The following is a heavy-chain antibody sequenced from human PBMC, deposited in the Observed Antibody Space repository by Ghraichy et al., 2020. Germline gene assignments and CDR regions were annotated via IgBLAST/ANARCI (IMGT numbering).Heavy chain of an antibody. CDR3: ARVLIDCSGGSCHIPRDAFDI. CDR2: IYTSGST. J-gene: IGHJ3*02. CDR1: GGSISSGSYY. Sequence: SETLSLTCTVSGGSISSGSYYWSWIRQPAGKGLEWIGRIYTSGSTNYNPSLKSRVTISVDTSKNQFSLKLSSVTAADTAVYYCARVLIDCSGGSCHIPRDAFDIWGQGTMVTVSS. V-gene: IGHV4-61*02. D-gene: IGHD2-15*01.